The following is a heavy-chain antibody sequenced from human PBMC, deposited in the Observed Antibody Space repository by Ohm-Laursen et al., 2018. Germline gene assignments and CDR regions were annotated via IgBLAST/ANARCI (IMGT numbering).Heavy chain of an antibody. CDR1: GFTFSNYA. CDR3: AKESANWGWFDY. D-gene: IGHD7-27*01. CDR2: ISAGGFNT. Sequence: LSLTCAVSGFTFSNYAMNWVRQAPGTGLEWVSSISAGGFNTNYADSVKGRFTISRDTSKTTLYLQMNSLRADDTAIYYCAKESANWGWFDYWGQGTLVTVSS. V-gene: IGHV3-23*01. J-gene: IGHJ4*02.